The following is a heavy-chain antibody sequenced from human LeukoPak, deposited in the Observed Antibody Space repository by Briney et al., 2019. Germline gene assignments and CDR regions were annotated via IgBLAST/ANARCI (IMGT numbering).Heavy chain of an antibody. CDR2: IILIFGTA. J-gene: IGHJ5*02. CDR1: GGTFSSYA. D-gene: IGHD6-6*01. CDR3: ARLAAQGDWFDP. Sequence: VASVKVSCKASGGTFSSYAINWVRQAPGQGLEWMGRIILIFGTANYAQKFQGRVTITTDESTSTAYMELSSLRSEDTAVYYCARLAAQGDWFDPWGQGTLVTVSS. V-gene: IGHV1-69*05.